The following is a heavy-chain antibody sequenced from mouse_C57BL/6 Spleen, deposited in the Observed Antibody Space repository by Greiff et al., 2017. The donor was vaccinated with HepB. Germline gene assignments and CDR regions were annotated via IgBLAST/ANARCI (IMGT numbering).Heavy chain of an antibody. D-gene: IGHD1-1*01. CDR1: GYTFTSYG. Sequence: QVQLQQSGAELARPGASVKLSCKASGYTFTSYGISWVKQRTGQGLEWIGEIYPRSGNTYYNEKLKGKATLTADKSSSTAYMELRSLTSEDSAVYFCARRVFINTVVATPLNFDVWGTGTTVTSPQ. J-gene: IGHJ1*03. CDR2: IYPRSGNT. V-gene: IGHV1-81*01. CDR3: ARRVFINTVVATPLNFDV.